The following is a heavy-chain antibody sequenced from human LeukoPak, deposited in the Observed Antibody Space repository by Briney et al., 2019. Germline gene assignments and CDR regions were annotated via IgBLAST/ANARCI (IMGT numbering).Heavy chain of an antibody. CDR2: INHSGST. J-gene: IGHJ4*02. V-gene: IGHV4-34*01. CDR3: ASGRDGYNY. CDR1: GGSFSGYY. D-gene: IGHD5-24*01. Sequence: SETLSLTCAVYGGSFSGYYWSWIRQPPGKGLEWIGEINHSGSTNYNPSLKSRVTISVDMSKNQFSLKLSSVTAADTAVYYCASGRDGYNYLGQGTLVTVSS.